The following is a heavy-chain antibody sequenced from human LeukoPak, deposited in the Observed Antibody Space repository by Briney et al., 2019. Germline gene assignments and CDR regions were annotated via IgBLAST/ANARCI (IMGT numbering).Heavy chain of an antibody. D-gene: IGHD4-23*01. Sequence: QPGGSLRLSCAASGFTFSSYWMHWVRQVPGKGLVWVARIGTDGSGTTYADYVQGRFTISRDNAKNTLFLQMNSLRAEGTAVYYCARDKYGGNSNAFDIWGQGTLVTVSS. J-gene: IGHJ3*02. CDR1: GFTFSSYW. V-gene: IGHV3-74*01. CDR2: IGTDGSGT. CDR3: ARDKYGGNSNAFDI.